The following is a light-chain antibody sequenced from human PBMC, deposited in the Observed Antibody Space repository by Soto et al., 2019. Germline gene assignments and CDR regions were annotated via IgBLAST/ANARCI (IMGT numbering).Light chain of an antibody. J-gene: IGKJ1*01. CDR1: QSVSKTY. CDR3: QQYGTLPGT. V-gene: IGKV3-20*01. Sequence: EIVLTQSPGTLSLSPGERATLSCRASQSVSKTYLAWYQQKPGQAPRLLMFGVSSRATGIPDRFSGSGSGTDFTLTISRLEPGDFAVYFCQQYGTLPGTFGQGTKVESK. CDR2: GVS.